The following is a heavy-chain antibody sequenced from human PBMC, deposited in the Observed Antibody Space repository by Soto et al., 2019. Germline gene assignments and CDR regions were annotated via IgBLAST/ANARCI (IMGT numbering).Heavy chain of an antibody. J-gene: IGHJ4*02. D-gene: IGHD1-20*01. Sequence: SETLSLTCAVYGGSVNGYYWNWIRQPPGKGLEWIGEINHTGGTHYNPSLKSRVTISLDRSKNQFSLKLTSVTAADTAVYYCARTDVYTSQGDYFDSWGQGALVTVSS. CDR1: GGSVNGYY. CDR2: INHTGGT. V-gene: IGHV4-34*07. CDR3: ARTDVYTSQGDYFDS.